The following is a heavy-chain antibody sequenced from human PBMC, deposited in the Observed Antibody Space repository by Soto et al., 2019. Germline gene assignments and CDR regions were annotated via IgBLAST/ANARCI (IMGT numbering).Heavy chain of an antibody. Sequence: SDTLSLTFTVSGGSISSYYWSWIRQPPGKGLEWIVYIYYSGSTNYNPSLKSRVTISVDTSKNQFSLKLSSVTAADTAVYYCARGRWIQKHSVDXWGQGTLVTVSX. CDR3: ARGRWIQKHSVDX. D-gene: IGHD5-18*01. CDR2: IYYSGST. CDR1: GGSISSYY. V-gene: IGHV4-59*01. J-gene: IGHJ4*02.